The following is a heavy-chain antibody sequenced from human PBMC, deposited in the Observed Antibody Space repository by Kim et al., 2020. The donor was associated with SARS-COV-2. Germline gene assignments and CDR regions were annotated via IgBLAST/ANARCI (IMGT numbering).Heavy chain of an antibody. V-gene: IGHV4-61*01. CDR2: IYYSGST. J-gene: IGHJ4*02. D-gene: IGHD3-10*01. CDR3: ARDGEYYYGSGSYMGGGY. CDR1: GGSVSSGSYY. Sequence: SETLSLTCTVSGGSVSSGSYYWSWIRQPPGKGLEWIGYIYYSGSTNYNPSLKSRVTISVDTSKNQFSLKLSSVTAADTAVYYCARDGEYYYGSGSYMGGGYWGQGTLVTVSS.